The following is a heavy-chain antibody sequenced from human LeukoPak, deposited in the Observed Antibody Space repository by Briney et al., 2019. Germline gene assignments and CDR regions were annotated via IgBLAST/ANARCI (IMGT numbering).Heavy chain of an antibody. CDR2: INPKSGGT. Sequence: VKVSCKASGYTFTDFYIHWVRQAPGQGLEWMGWINPKSGGTNHAQKFQGRVTMTRDTSISTAYMELSRLRSDDTAVYYCARDRPLDADDYYGFYFFDYWGQGTLVTVSS. V-gene: IGHV1-2*02. CDR1: GYTFTDFY. CDR3: ARDRPLDADDYYGFYFFDY. J-gene: IGHJ4*02. D-gene: IGHD3-10*01.